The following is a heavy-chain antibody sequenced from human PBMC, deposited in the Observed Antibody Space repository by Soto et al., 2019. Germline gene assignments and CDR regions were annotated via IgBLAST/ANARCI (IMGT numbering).Heavy chain of an antibody. V-gene: IGHV3-30*18. CDR1: GFVFTSFG. CDR3: AKGRGEMAPVSPWFDP. Sequence: QVQLVESGGGVVQSGRSLRLSCAATGFVFTSFGMHWVRQAPGKGLEWVAVISYDGSDENYADSVKGRFAISRDKSRNTVYLQMNSLTPEDTAVYYCAKGRGEMAPVSPWFDPWGQGTLVTVS. D-gene: IGHD3-10*01. J-gene: IGHJ5*02. CDR2: ISYDGSDE.